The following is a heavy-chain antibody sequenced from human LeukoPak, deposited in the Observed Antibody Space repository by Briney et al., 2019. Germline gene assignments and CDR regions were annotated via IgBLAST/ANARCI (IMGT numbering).Heavy chain of an antibody. D-gene: IGHD3-10*01. CDR2: INTGSTTM. J-gene: IGHJ4*02. CDR1: GFTFSSYS. CDR3: ARDSVVRGVLSSIY. Sequence: GGSLRLSCAASGFTFSSYSMNWVRQAPGKGLEWVSYINTGSTTMNYADSVKGRFTISRDNAKNSLYLQMNSLRAEDTAVYYCARDSVVRGVLSSIYWGQGTLVTVSS. V-gene: IGHV3-48*04.